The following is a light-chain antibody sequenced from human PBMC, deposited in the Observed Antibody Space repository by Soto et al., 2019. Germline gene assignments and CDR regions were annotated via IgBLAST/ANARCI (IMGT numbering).Light chain of an antibody. CDR1: SSDVGGYNY. J-gene: IGLJ1*01. Sequence: QSALTQPASVSGSPGQSITISCTGTSSDVGGYNYVSWYQQHPGKAPKLMIYEVSNRPSGVSNRFSGSKSGNTASLTISGIQAEDDADYYCSSYTRSSTRVFGTGTKLTVL. CDR3: SSYTRSSTRV. V-gene: IGLV2-14*01. CDR2: EVS.